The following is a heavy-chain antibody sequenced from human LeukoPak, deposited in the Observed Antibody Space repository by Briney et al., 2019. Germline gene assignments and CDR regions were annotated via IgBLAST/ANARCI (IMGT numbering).Heavy chain of an antibody. V-gene: IGHV4-59*08. CDR2: GST. Sequence: SETLSLTCSVSGASINTYDWSWIRQPPGKGLEWIGSGSTYYNPSLKSRVTISVDTSKNQFSLKLSSVTAADTAVYYCASQGYDPSEDYWGQGTLVTVSS. CDR3: ASQGYDPSEDY. D-gene: IGHD5-12*01. J-gene: IGHJ4*02. CDR1: GASINTYD.